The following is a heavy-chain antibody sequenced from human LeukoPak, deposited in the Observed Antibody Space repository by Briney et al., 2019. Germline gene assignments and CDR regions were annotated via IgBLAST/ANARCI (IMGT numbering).Heavy chain of an antibody. Sequence: KASETLSLTCSVYGVSFSGCYWRWIRQPPGKGLEWIGEVNHGGCTNYHPSLKSRVTISINTSKNQLSLKLSSVTAADTAVYYGARDYVGVAGTFDYWGQGTLVTVSS. CDR3: ARDYVGVAGTFDY. CDR2: VNHGGCT. CDR1: GVSFSGCY. V-gene: IGHV4-34*01. J-gene: IGHJ4*02. D-gene: IGHD6-19*01.